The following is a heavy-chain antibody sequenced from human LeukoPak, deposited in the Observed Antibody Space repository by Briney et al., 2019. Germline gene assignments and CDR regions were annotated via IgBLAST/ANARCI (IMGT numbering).Heavy chain of an antibody. V-gene: IGHV1-18*01. J-gene: IGHJ6*02. D-gene: IGHD3-22*01. Sequence: ASVKVSCKASGYTFTNYGITWVRQAPGQGLEWVGWISAYNGNTNYAQKLQGRVTMTTDTSTSTAYMELSSLRSEDTAVYYCARVIVEDYYYGMDVWGQGTTVTVSS. CDR2: ISAYNGNT. CDR3: ARVIVEDYYYGMDV. CDR1: GYTFTNYG.